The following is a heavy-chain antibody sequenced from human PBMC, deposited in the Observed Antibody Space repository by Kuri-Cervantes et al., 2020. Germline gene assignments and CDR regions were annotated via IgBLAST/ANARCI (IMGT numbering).Heavy chain of an antibody. CDR1: GFTFSSYG. J-gene: IGHJ4*02. V-gene: IGHV3-30*02. Sequence: GESLKISCAASGFTFSSYGFHWVRQAPGKGLEWVAFIRFDESSKDYADSVKGRFTISRDSSKNTLYLRMNSLKSEDTAVYYCARVASSWYSRIDYWGQRTLVTVSS. CDR2: IRFDESSK. D-gene: IGHD2-15*01. CDR3: ARVASSWYSRIDY.